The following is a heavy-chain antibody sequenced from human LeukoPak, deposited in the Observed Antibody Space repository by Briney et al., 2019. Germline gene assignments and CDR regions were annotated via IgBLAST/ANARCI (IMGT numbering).Heavy chain of an antibody. CDR1: NYTFTTYA. D-gene: IGHD4-23*01. V-gene: IGHV1-18*01. J-gene: IGHJ4*02. CDR2: ISAYNGNT. CDR3: ARGLYGGNSGGGN. Sequence: ASVKVSCKASNYTFTTYAISWVRQAPGQGLEWMGWISAYNGNTNYAQKLQGRVTMTTDTSTSTAYMELRSLRSEDTAAYYCARGLYGGNSGGGNWGQGTLVTVSS.